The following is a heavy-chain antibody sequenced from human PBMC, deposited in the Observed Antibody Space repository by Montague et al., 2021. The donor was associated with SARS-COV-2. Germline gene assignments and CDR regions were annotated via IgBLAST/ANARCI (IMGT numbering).Heavy chain of an antibody. V-gene: IGHV4-34*04. CDR3: ARGGLHLLYGGHYVDY. D-gene: IGHD2-2*02. CDR2: INHRGTT. Sequence: SETLSLTCTVYGGSFSGYYWNWIRQSPGWGPEWLGEINHRGTTNNNPSLKSRATISVDASKDQFSLKLTSVTAADAAVYYCARGGLHLLYGGHYVDYWGQGTLVTVSS. CDR1: GGSFSGYY. J-gene: IGHJ4*02.